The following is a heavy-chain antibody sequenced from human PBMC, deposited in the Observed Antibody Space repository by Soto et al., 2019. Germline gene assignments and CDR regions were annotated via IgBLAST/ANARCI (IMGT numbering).Heavy chain of an antibody. J-gene: IGHJ4*02. Sequence: GGSLRLSCAASGFTFSSYGLHWLRQAPGKVRQWVAFISYDGSNKYYADSVTGRFTISSDNSKNTLCLQMNSPCAEDTAVYYFAIGEGNRYGCTVVYWCQGTLVDVSS. V-gene: IGHV3-30*19. CDR3: AIGEGNRYGCTVVY. D-gene: IGHD5-18*01. CDR2: ISYDGSNK. CDR1: GFTFSSYG.